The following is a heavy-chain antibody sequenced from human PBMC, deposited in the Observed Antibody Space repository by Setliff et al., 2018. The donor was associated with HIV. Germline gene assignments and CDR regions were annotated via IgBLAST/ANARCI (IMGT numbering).Heavy chain of an antibody. CDR2: IYSTGDT. V-gene: IGHV4-38-2*01. CDR3: ARRLVVTRGNWFDP. Sequence: SETLSLTCLVFGYSISDGYRWGWIRQSPGKGPQWIASIYSTGDTYYNPSLKSRVTISIDTTKNRFSLKLTSVTAADTAVYYCARRLVVTRGNWFDPWGQGTLVTVSS. D-gene: IGHD2-15*01. J-gene: IGHJ5*02. CDR1: GYSISDGYR.